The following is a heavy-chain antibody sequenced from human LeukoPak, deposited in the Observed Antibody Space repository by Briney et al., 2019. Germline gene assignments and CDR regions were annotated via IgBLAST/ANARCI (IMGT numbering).Heavy chain of an antibody. D-gene: IGHD6-13*01. V-gene: IGHV3-48*01. J-gene: IGHJ5*02. Sequence: GGSLRLSCAASGFTFSSYSMNWVRQAPGKGLEWVSYISSSSSTIYYADSVKGRFTISRDNAKNSLYLQMNSLRAEDTAVYYCARGSSSSWYGNWFDPWGQGTLVTVSS. CDR1: GFTFSSYS. CDR3: ARGSSSSWYGNWFDP. CDR2: ISSSSSTI.